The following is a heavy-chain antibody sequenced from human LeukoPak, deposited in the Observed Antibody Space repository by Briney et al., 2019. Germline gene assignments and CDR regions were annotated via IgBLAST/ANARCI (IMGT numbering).Heavy chain of an antibody. D-gene: IGHD6-25*01. CDR1: EFTFSAYW. J-gene: IGHJ4*02. CDR3: ARENLAAAADY. V-gene: IGHV3-74*01. CDR2: IRGDGSMT. Sequence: SGGSLRLSCAASEFTFSAYWMHWVRQAPGKGLVWVSRIRGDGSMTNCADSVKGRFTISRDNAKNTLYLQMNSLRLEDTAVYYCARENLAAAADYWGQGTVVTVSS.